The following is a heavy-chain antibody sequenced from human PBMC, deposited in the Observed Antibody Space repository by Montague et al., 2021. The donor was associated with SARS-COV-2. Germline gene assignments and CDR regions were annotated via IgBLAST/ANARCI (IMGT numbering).Heavy chain of an antibody. CDR1: GGSIISSTYY. Sequence: SETLSLTCTVSGGSIISSTYYWGWIRQPPGQGLEWIGSVYSSGTTFYNPSLRSRVTISVDTSKKQFSLKLSSVTAADTAVYYCARETYTSGWFQRFDYWGQGTLVTVSS. D-gene: IGHD6-19*01. CDR3: ARETYTSGWFQRFDY. CDR2: VYSSGTT. J-gene: IGHJ4*02. V-gene: IGHV4-39*01.